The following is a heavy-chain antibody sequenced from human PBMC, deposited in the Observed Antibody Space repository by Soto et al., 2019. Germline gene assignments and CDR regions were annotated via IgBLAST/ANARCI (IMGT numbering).Heavy chain of an antibody. CDR2: ISYDGSNK. Sequence: PGGSLRLSCAASGFTFSSYAMHWVRQAPGKGLEWVAVISYDGSNKYYADSVKGRFTISRDNSKNTLYLQMNSLRAEGTAVYYCAREGGAAAGHYYYGMDVWGQGTTVTVSS. D-gene: IGHD6-13*01. CDR1: GFTFSSYA. V-gene: IGHV3-30-3*01. CDR3: AREGGAAAGHYYYGMDV. J-gene: IGHJ6*02.